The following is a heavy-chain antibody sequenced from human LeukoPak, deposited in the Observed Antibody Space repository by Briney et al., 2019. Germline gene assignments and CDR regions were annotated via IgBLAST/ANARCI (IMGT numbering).Heavy chain of an antibody. CDR1: GFTFSSYY. CDR3: AKRGGTESFYYFYYMDV. V-gene: IGHV3-23*01. D-gene: IGHD2-15*01. Sequence: GGSLRLSCAASGFTFSSYYMTWVRQTPGEGLEWVALISRSGGTTYYADSVKGRFTISRDNSKNTLYLQMNSLRAEDTAEYYCAKRGGTESFYYFYYMDVWGKETTVTVSS. CDR2: ISRSGGTT. J-gene: IGHJ6*03.